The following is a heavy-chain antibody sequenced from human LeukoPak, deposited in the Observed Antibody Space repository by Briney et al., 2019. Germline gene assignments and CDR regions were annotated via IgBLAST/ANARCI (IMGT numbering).Heavy chain of an antibody. Sequence: PSETLSLTCTVSGFSISSGYYWGWFRQPPGKGLEWIGSIYHSGSTCYNLSFKSRVTISLNTSKNYFSLKLNSVTAADTAVYYCARGSTTGTTSYFDPWGQGTLVTVSS. J-gene: IGHJ5*02. D-gene: IGHD1-1*01. V-gene: IGHV4-38-2*02. CDR2: IYHSGST. CDR1: GFSISSGYY. CDR3: ARGSTTGTTSYFDP.